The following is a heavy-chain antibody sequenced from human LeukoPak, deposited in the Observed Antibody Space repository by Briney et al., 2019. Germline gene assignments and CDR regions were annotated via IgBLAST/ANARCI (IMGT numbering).Heavy chain of an antibody. CDR2: IYSGGST. Sequence: GGSLRLSCAASGFTVSSYYMSWVRQAPGKGLEWVSVIYSGGSTYYADSVKGRFTISRDNSKNTLYLQMNSLRAEDTAVYYCARDKVACSSTSCHYWYFDLWGRGTLVTVSS. CDR1: GFTVSSYY. D-gene: IGHD2-2*01. J-gene: IGHJ2*01. V-gene: IGHV3-53*01. CDR3: ARDKVACSSTSCHYWYFDL.